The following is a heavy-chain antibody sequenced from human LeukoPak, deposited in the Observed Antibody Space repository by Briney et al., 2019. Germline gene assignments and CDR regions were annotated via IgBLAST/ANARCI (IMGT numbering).Heavy chain of an antibody. CDR2: ISYDGTNK. CDR3: ARDFVDIVATISFYFDY. CDR1: GFTFSSYA. V-gene: IGHV3-30-3*01. Sequence: GGSLRLSCAASGFTFSSYAMHWVRQAPGKGLEWVAVISYDGTNKYYADSVKGRFTISRDISKNTLYLPMNSLRAQDTAVYYCARDFVDIVATISFYFDYWGQGTLVTVSS. J-gene: IGHJ4*02. D-gene: IGHD5-12*01.